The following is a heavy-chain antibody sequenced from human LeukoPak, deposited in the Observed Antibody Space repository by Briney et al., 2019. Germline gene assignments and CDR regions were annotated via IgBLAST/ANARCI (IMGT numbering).Heavy chain of an antibody. V-gene: IGHV3-66*01. J-gene: IGHJ6*02. CDR3: ARDYYGVLDV. Sequence: PGGSLRLSCAASGFTISSNYMSWVRQAPGKGLEWVSVIFSGGSTYYADSVKGRFTISRDNSKNTLYLQMNSLRAEDTAEYYCARDYYGVLDVWGQGTTVTVSS. CDR2: IFSGGST. D-gene: IGHD4-17*01. CDR1: GFTISSNY.